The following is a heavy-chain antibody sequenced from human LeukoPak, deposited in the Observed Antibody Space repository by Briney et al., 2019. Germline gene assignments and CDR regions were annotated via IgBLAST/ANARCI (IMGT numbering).Heavy chain of an antibody. CDR3: ARVRGLVVLEY. V-gene: IGHV3-7*03. CDR1: GFTFSVYW. J-gene: IGHJ4*02. CDR2: IKGDGSEK. Sequence: PGGSLRLSCTPSGFTFSVYWMTWVRQAPGKGLEWVANIKGDGSEKNYVDSVKGRFTISRDNAKNSLYLQMSSLRAEDTALYYCARVRGLVVLEYWGQGTLVTVSS. D-gene: IGHD2-2*01.